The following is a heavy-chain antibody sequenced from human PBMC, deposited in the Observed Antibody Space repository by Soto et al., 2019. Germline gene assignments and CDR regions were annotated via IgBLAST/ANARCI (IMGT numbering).Heavy chain of an antibody. J-gene: IGHJ4*02. D-gene: IGHD4-17*01. Sequence: EVQLLESGGGLVQPGGSLRLSCAASGFTFSSYAMSWVRQAPGKGLEWVSALSGSGGSTYYADSVKGRFTITRDNSKNTRYLQMNSRRAEDTAVYYCAKDRDYGDYSWFADYWGQGTLVTVSS. V-gene: IGHV3-23*01. CDR3: AKDRDYGDYSWFADY. CDR2: LSGSGGST. CDR1: GFTFSSYA.